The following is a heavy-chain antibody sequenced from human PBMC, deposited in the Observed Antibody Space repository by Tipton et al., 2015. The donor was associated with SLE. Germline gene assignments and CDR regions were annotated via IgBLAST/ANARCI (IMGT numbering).Heavy chain of an antibody. D-gene: IGHD6-19*01. CDR2: IYTSGST. V-gene: IGHV4-61*09. J-gene: IGHJ4*02. CDR3: ARERGASIAVAQEFDY. Sequence: TLSLTCAVSGYSISSGYYWSWIRQPAGKGLEWIGHIYTSGSTNYNPSLKSRVTISVDTSKNQFSLKLSSVTAADTAVYYCARERGASIAVAQEFDYWGQGTLVTVSS. CDR1: GYSISSGYY.